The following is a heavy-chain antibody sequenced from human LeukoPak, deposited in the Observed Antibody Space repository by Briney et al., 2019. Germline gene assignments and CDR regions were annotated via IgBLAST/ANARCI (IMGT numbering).Heavy chain of an antibody. CDR3: TNASLGDSSDWLYSDY. CDR2: ISYDGSYK. V-gene: IGHV3-30*18. D-gene: IGHD6-25*01. Sequence: GRSLRLSCAACCFIISSYGMHLGRQAPGKGLEWVAVISYDGSYKYYADSVKGRFTISRDNSMNTLYLQMNSMRAEDTAQYYCTNASLGDSSDWLYSDYWGQGTLVTVSS. J-gene: IGHJ4*02. CDR1: CFIISSYG.